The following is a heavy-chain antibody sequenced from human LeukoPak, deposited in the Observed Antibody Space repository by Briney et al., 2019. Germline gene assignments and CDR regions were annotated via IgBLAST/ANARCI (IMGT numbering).Heavy chain of an antibody. V-gene: IGHV3-30*18. CDR2: ISFDESSE. J-gene: IGHJ4*02. CDR1: GFTFSNYG. CDR3: AKEVGYGSPYFDY. Sequence: GGSLRLSCAASGFTFSNYGMHWVRQAPGKGLEWVALISFDESSEYYADSVKGRFSISRDNPKNTLYLQMNNARVDDTAVYYCAKEVGYGSPYFDYWGQGTLVTVSS. D-gene: IGHD5-12*01.